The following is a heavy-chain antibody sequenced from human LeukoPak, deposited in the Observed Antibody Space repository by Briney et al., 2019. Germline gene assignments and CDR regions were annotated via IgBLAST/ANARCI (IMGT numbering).Heavy chain of an antibody. Sequence: VKPSETLSLTCTVSGGSINSYYWSWIRQPPGKGLEWIGYIYHRGSTNYNSSLKSRVSISVDTSKNQFYLELTSVTAADTAVYYCARLDSGYGKYYFDYWGQGTLVTVSS. CDR2: IYHRGST. CDR3: ARLDSGYGKYYFDY. D-gene: IGHD5-12*01. CDR1: GGSINSYY. V-gene: IGHV4-59*08. J-gene: IGHJ4*02.